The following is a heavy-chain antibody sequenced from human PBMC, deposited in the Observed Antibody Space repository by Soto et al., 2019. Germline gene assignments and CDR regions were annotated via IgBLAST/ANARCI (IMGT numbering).Heavy chain of an antibody. Sequence: EVQLLESGGGLVQPGGSLRLSCAASGFTFSSYAMTWVRQAPGKGLEWVSAISGSGGSTYYADSVKGQFTISRDNSKNTLYLQMSSLRDEDTAVYFCARRSASGSAGLDVWGQGTTVTVSS. CDR2: ISGSGGST. CDR1: GFTFSSYA. D-gene: IGHD5-12*01. V-gene: IGHV3-23*01. J-gene: IGHJ6*02. CDR3: ARRSASGSAGLDV.